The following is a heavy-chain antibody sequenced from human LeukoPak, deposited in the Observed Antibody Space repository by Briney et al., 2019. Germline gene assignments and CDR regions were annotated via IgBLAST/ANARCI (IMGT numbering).Heavy chain of an antibody. J-gene: IGHJ4*02. CDR3: ASLYGGNLDTDY. CDR1: GFTFSSYW. CDR2: ISSSSYYI. D-gene: IGHD4-23*01. Sequence: GGSLRLSCAASGFTFSSYWMNWVRQAPGKGLEWVSSISSSSYYIYYADSVKGRFTISRDNAKNSLYLQMNSLRAEDTAVYYCASLYGGNLDTDYWGQGTLVTVSS. V-gene: IGHV3-21*01.